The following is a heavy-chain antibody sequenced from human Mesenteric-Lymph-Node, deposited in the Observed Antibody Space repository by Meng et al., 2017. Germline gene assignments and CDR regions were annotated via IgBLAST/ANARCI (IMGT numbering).Heavy chain of an antibody. CDR3: ARRRGGSGRDC. CDR2: IYHSGST. CDR1: GGSISSNGYY. Sequence: RQRRGAGPGPVKPSETLSTTCTVSGGSISSNGYYWDWVRQPPGKGLEWIGAIYHSGSTSYNPSLQSRVTMFVDTSKNQFSLMLTSVTATDTAVYYCARRRGGSGRDCWGQGTLVTVSS. V-gene: IGHV4-39*01. J-gene: IGHJ4*02. D-gene: IGHD3-10*01.